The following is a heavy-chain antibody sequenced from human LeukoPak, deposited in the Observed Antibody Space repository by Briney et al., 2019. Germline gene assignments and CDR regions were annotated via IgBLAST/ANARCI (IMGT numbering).Heavy chain of an antibody. Sequence: ETLSLTCRVSGGSISSSDFYWGWVRQPPGKGLEWVSVIYSGGSTYYADSVKGRFTISRDNSKNTLYLQMNSLRAEDTAVYYCARDGSNGAMDVWGKGTTVTISS. CDR2: IYSGGST. D-gene: IGHD1-26*01. CDR3: ARDGSNGAMDV. J-gene: IGHJ6*03. V-gene: IGHV3-66*01. CDR1: GGSISSSDFY.